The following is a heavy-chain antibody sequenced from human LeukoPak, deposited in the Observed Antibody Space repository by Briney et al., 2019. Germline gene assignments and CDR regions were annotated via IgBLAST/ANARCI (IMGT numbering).Heavy chain of an antibody. CDR1: GFTFSSYA. Sequence: GGSLRLSCAASGFTFSSYAMSWVRQAPGKGLEWVSAISSSGSTIYYADSVKDRFTISRDNAKNSLYLQMNSLRAEDTAVYYCARDRFWFGDLDAFDIWGQGTMVTVSS. CDR2: ISSSGSTI. CDR3: ARDRFWFGDLDAFDI. V-gene: IGHV3-21*04. J-gene: IGHJ3*02. D-gene: IGHD3-10*01.